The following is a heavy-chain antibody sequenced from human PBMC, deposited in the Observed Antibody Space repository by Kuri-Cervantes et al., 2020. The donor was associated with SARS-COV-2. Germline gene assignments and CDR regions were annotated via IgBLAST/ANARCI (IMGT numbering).Heavy chain of an antibody. CDR2: IYYSGRN. CDR1: GGTISSYY. V-gene: IGHV4-59*08. D-gene: IGHD2-2*01. CDR3: ARMGSYCTPTSCLWGY. J-gene: IGHJ4*02. Sequence: SETLSLPCTVSGGTISSYYWSWIRQPPGKGLEWMGYIYYSGRNNYNPSLKRRVTISVDTSKNQFSMRLSTVTAADTAVYYCARMGSYCTPTSCLWGYWGQGALVTVSS.